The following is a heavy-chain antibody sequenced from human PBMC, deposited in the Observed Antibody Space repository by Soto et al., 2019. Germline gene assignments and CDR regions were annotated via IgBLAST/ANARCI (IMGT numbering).Heavy chain of an antibody. CDR2: ISGFGAGT. V-gene: IGHV3-23*01. CDR1: GFAFRSFT. J-gene: IGHJ1*01. Sequence: EVQLLQSGGGLVLPGGSLRLSCAASGFAFRSFTMTWVRQAPGKGLEWVSAISGFGAGTYYADSVIGRFTISRDNSQNTLSLQMNSPSAEDTAVYYFAREDIYCTSGVSFTAYFQHWGQGTLVAVS. D-gene: IGHD2-8*01. CDR3: AREDIYCTSGVSFTAYFQH.